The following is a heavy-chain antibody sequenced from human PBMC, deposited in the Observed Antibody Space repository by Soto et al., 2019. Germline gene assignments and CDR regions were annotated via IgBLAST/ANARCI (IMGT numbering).Heavy chain of an antibody. V-gene: IGHV3-23*01. J-gene: IGHJ4*02. Sequence: EVQLLECGGGLVQPGWSLRLSCAASGFTFSSYAMSWVRQAPGKGLEWVSAISGSGGSTYYADSVKGRITISRDNSKNTLYSQMNSLIGEYTAVYYCAKDGSQPDSSSWFLYWRQGPVVTVSS. CDR3: AKDGSQPDSSSWFLY. CDR1: GFTFSSYA. CDR2: ISGSGGST. D-gene: IGHD6-13*01.